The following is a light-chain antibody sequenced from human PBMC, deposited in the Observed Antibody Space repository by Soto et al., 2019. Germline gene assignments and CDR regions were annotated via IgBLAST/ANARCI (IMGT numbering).Light chain of an antibody. CDR3: CSYAGSFTWV. CDR2: EGS. J-gene: IGLJ2*01. V-gene: IGLV2-23*01. Sequence: QSALTQPASVSGSPGQSITISCTGTSSDVGNYNLVSWYQQHPGKAPKLIIYEGSKRPSGVSNRFSGSKSGNTASLSISGLQAEDEADYFCCSYAGSFTWVFGGGTKLTVL. CDR1: SSDVGNYNL.